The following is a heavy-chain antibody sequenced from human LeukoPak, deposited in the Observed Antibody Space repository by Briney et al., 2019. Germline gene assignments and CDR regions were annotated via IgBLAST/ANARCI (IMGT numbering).Heavy chain of an antibody. CDR1: GDSITNTIYF. CDR2: IYFTGRP. V-gene: IGHV4-39*07. J-gene: IGHJ4*02. D-gene: IGHD5-18*01. CDR3: ARGIQLWLRYFDY. Sequence: PSETLSLTCTVSGDSITNTIYFWGWLRQPPGKGPEWIASIYFTGRPFYNPSLKSRVTISVDTSKNQFSLKLSSVTAADTAVYYCARGIQLWLRYFDYWGQGTLVTVSS.